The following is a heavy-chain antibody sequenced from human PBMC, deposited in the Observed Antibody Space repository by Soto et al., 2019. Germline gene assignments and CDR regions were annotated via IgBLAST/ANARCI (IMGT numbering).Heavy chain of an antibody. CDR1: VFTVSSNY. CDR2: IYSGGSS. CDR3: ARDRGYYDSRGYSPDAFDI. D-gene: IGHD3-22*01. Sequence: SRAASVFTVSSNYMSWVRQAPGKVLEWVSVIYSGGSSYYADSVKGRFTISRDNSKNTLYLQMNSLRAEDTAVYYCARDRGYYDSRGYSPDAFDIWGQGTMVTVSS. J-gene: IGHJ3*02. V-gene: IGHV3-53*01.